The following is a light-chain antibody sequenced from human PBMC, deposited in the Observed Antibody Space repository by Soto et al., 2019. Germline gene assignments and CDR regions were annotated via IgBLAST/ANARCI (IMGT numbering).Light chain of an antibody. CDR2: QAS. CDR3: QHYSSSPMYI. J-gene: IGKJ2*01. CDR1: HSISDW. Sequence: DIQMTQSPSTLSASVGDRVTITCRASHSISDWLAWFQQKPGKAPKLLIFQASFLEIGVPSRFSGTGSGTEFTLTISSLQPDDFATYYCQHYSSSPMYIFGQGTKLEIK. V-gene: IGKV1-5*03.